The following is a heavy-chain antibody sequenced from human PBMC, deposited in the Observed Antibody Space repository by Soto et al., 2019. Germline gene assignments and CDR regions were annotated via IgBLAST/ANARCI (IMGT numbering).Heavy chain of an antibody. CDR2: FDPEDGET. J-gene: IGHJ4*02. Sequence: ASVKVSCKVSGYTLTELSMHCVRQAPGKGLEWMGGFDPEDGETIYAQKFQGRVTMTEDTSTDTAYMELSSLRSEDTAVYYCATDYNFYYDSSGYYPYWGQGTLVTVSS. D-gene: IGHD3-22*01. V-gene: IGHV1-24*01. CDR3: ATDYNFYYDSSGYYPY. CDR1: GYTLTELS.